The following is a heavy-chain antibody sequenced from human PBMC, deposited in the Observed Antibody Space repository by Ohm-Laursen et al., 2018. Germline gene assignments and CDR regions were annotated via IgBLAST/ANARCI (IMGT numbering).Heavy chain of an antibody. CDR1: GASIISGGYY. J-gene: IGHJ5*02. Sequence: TLSLTCNVSGASIISGGYYWSWIRQHPGKGLEWFGHIYDGGSTYYKSSLKSLVTISMDTFKNQFSLKLTSVTAADTALYYSARGLWWFDPWGQGTLVTVSS. CDR3: ARGLWWFDP. V-gene: IGHV4-31*01. CDR2: IYDGGST.